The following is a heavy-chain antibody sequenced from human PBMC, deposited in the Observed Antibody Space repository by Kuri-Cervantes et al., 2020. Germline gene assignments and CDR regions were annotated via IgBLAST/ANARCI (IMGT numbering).Heavy chain of an antibody. V-gene: IGHV3-30-3*01. CDR2: ISYDGSNK. CDR1: GFTFSSYA. J-gene: IGHJ6*02. D-gene: IGHD1-26*01. CDR3: ATTTSYYYYYGMDV. Sequence: GGSLRLSCAASGFTFSSYAMHWVRQAPGKGLEWVAVISYDGSNKYYADSVKGRFTISRDNSKNTLYLQMNSLRAEGTAVYYCATTTSYYYYYGMDVWGQGTTVTVSS.